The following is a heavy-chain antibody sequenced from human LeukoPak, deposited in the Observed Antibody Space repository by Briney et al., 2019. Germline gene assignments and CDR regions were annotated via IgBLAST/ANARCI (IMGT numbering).Heavy chain of an antibody. CDR2: INPSGGST. CDR1: GYTFTSYY. V-gene: IGHV1-46*01. Sequence: ASVKVSCKASGYTFTSYYMHWVRQAPGQGLEWMGIINPSGGSTSYAQKFQGRVTMTRDTSTSTVYMELSSLGSEDTAVYYCARDNSGKGFDYWGQGTLVTVSS. J-gene: IGHJ4*02. D-gene: IGHD3-10*01. CDR3: ARDNSGKGFDY.